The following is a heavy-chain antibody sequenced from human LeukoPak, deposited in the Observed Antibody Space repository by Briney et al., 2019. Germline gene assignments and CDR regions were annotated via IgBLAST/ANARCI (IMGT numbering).Heavy chain of an antibody. CDR1: GGSFSGYY. V-gene: IGHV4-34*01. J-gene: IGHJ6*02. D-gene: IGHD1-26*01. CDR3: ARDGSIRGYYYGMDV. Sequence: KPSETLSLTCAVYGGSFSGYYWSWIRQPPGKGLEWIGEINHSGSTYYNPSLKSRVTISVDRSKNQFSLKLSSVTAADTAVYYCARDGSIRGYYYGMDVWGQGTTVTVSS. CDR2: INHSGST.